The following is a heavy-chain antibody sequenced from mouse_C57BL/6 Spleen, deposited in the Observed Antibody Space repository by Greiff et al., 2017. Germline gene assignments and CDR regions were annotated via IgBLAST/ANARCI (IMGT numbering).Heavy chain of an antibody. CDR3: ARGNDGYSSWCAY. J-gene: IGHJ3*01. Sequence: EVKLVESGGGLVKPGGSLTLSCAASGFTFSDYGMHWVRQAPEKGLEWVAYISSGSSTIYYAATVKGRFTISRDNAKNTLFLQMTSLRSEDTAKYYCARGNDGYSSWCAYWGQGTLVTVSA. V-gene: IGHV5-17*01. CDR1: GFTFSDYG. CDR2: ISSGSSTI. D-gene: IGHD2-3*01.